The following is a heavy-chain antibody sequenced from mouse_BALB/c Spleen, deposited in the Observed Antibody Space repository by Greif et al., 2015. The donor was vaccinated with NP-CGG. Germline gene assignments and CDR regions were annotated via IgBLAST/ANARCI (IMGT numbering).Heavy chain of an antibody. CDR3: ASAMDY. J-gene: IGHJ4*01. CDR2: INSNGGST. Sequence: EVKVVDSGGGLVQPGGSLKLSCAASGFTFSSYGMSWVRQTPDKRLELVATINSNGGSTYYPDSVKGRFTISRDNAKNTLYLQMSSLKSEDTAMYYCASAMDYWGQGTSVTVSS. CDR1: GFTFSSYG. V-gene: IGHV5-6-3*01.